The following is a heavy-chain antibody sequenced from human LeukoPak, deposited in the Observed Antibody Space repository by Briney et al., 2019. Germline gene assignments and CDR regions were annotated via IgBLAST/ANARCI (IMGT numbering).Heavy chain of an antibody. D-gene: IGHD2-15*01. V-gene: IGHV3-15*01. CDR3: ATYSLSWY. CDR2: IKSKSDGGTT. J-gene: IGHJ4*02. CDR1: GGSISSYY. Sequence: ETLSLTCTVSGGSISSYYWSWVRQAPGKGLEWVGRIKSKSDGGTTDYAAPVRGRFTISRDDSKNMLYLQMSSLKIEDTAVYYCATYSLSWYWGQGTLVTVSS.